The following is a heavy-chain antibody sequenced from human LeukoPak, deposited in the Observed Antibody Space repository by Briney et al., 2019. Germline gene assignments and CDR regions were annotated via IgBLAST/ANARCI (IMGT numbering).Heavy chain of an antibody. J-gene: IGHJ4*02. D-gene: IGHD2-2*03. CDR1: GGSFSGYY. V-gene: IGHV4-59*01. CDR2: IYYSGST. CDR3: ARGLGSFDY. Sequence: SETLSLTCAVYGGSFSGYYWSWIRQPPGKGLEWIGYIYYSGSTNYNPSLKSRVTISVDTSKNQFSLKLSSVTAADTAVYYCARGLGSFDYWGQGTLVTVSS.